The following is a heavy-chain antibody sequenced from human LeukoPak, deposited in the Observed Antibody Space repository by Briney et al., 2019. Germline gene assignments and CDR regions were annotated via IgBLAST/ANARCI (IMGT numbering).Heavy chain of an antibody. CDR1: GGSISSGSYY. V-gene: IGHV4-61*01. Sequence: KTSETLSLTCTVSGGSISSGSYYWSWIRQPPGKGLEWIGYIYYSGSTNYNPSLKSRVTISVDTSKNQFSLKLSSVTAADTAVYYCARTSSIHGSGSYYNFEYYYYYMDVWGKGTTVTVSS. CDR2: IYYSGST. D-gene: IGHD3-10*01. CDR3: ARTSSIHGSGSYYNFEYYYYYMDV. J-gene: IGHJ6*03.